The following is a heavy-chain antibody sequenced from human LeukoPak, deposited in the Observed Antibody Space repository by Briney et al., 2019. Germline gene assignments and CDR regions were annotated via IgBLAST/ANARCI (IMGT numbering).Heavy chain of an antibody. Sequence: ASVKVSCKASGYTFTTYVINWVGQAPGQGLEWMGWINTNTGNPTYAQGFTGRFVFSLDTSVSTAYLQISSLKAEDTALYYCARMKCNGGSCYSNYWGQGTLVTVSS. CDR3: ARMKCNGGSCYSNY. CDR2: INTNTGNP. CDR1: GYTFTTYV. D-gene: IGHD2-15*01. V-gene: IGHV7-4-1*02. J-gene: IGHJ4*02.